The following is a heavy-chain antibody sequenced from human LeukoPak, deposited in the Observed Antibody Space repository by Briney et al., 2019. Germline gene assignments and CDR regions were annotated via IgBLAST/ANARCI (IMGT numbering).Heavy chain of an antibody. Sequence: PSETLSLTCTVSGYPLTLGYFWAWLRQPPGKGLEWIGSIFHTGSTYYNPSLTSRVTTSVDTSKNQFSLKLSSVTAADTAVYYCARGNVWKTIPMVRGVSRARWFDPWGQGTLVTVSS. V-gene: IGHV4-38-2*02. J-gene: IGHJ5*02. CDR1: GYPLTLGYF. CDR2: IFHTGST. CDR3: ARGNVWKTIPMVRGVSRARWFDP. D-gene: IGHD3-10*01.